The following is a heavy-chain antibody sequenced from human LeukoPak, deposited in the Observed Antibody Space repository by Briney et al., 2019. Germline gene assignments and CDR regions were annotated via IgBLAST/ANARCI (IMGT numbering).Heavy chain of an antibody. CDR2: IYPGDSDT. J-gene: IGHJ4*02. V-gene: IGHV5-51*01. CDR1: GYRFTSYW. D-gene: IGHD1-26*01. CDR3: ARWGPYSGSYFGY. Sequence: GEPLKISFQGSGYRFTSYWIGWVRPMPGKGLEWMGIIYPGDSDTRYSPSFQGQVTISADESISTAYLQWSSLKASDTAMYYCARWGPYSGSYFGYWGQGTLVTVSS.